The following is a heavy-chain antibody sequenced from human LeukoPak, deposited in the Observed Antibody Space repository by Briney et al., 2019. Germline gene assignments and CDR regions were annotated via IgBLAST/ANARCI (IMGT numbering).Heavy chain of an antibody. J-gene: IGHJ1*01. CDR3: ARGSLGAYCGGDCYSEYFQH. CDR2: INPKSGGT. Sequence: ASVKVSCKASGYPFTGYNIHWVGQPPGQGLKGMEWINPKSGGTNYAQKFQGRVTMTRDTSISTAYMELSRLRSDGTAVYYCARGSLGAYCGGDCYSEYFQHWGQGTLVTVSS. D-gene: IGHD2-21*02. CDR1: GYPFTGYN. V-gene: IGHV1-2*02.